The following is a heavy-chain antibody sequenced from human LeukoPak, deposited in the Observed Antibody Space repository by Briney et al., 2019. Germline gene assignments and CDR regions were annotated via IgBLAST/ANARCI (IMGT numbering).Heavy chain of an antibody. J-gene: IGHJ4*02. V-gene: IGHV3-30*02. D-gene: IGHD6-19*01. Sequence: PGGSLRLSCVASGFTFSSYGMHWVRQAPGKGLEWVAFIFYDGSNKYYADSVKGRFTISRDNSKNTVYLQMNSLTTEDTAVYYCAKGDGAVAGTQNYWGQGDLVTVS. CDR2: IFYDGSNK. CDR1: GFTFSSYG. CDR3: AKGDGAVAGTQNY.